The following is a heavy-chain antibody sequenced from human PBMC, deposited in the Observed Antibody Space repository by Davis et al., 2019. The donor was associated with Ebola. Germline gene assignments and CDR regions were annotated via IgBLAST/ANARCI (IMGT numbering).Heavy chain of an antibody. D-gene: IGHD3-10*01. CDR3: ARGFITMVRGDLYYFDY. J-gene: IGHJ4*02. CDR2: INAGDGKI. Sequence: ASVKVSCKTSDYTFASYGIAWVRQAPGQRIEWMGWINAGDGKIIYSENFQGRLTITRDTSTSTVYMELSSLRSEDTAVYYCARGFITMVRGDLYYFDYWGQGTLVTVSS. CDR1: DYTFASYG. V-gene: IGHV1-3*01.